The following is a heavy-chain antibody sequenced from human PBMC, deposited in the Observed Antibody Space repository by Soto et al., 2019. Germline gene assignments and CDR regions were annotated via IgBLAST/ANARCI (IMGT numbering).Heavy chain of an antibody. Sequence: GGSLRLSCAASGFTFSSYGMHWVRQAPGKGLEWVAVIWYDGSNKYYADSVKGRFTISRDNSKNTLYLQMNSLRAEDTAVYYCARDPRGIAVAGTLDYWGQGTLVTVSS. CDR3: ARDPRGIAVAGTLDY. CDR1: GFTFSSYG. CDR2: IWYDGSNK. J-gene: IGHJ4*02. D-gene: IGHD6-19*01. V-gene: IGHV3-33*01.